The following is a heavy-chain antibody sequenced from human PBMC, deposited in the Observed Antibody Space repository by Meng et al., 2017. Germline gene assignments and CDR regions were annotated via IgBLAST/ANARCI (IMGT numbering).Heavy chain of an antibody. CDR3: SRYEDISAAGKLFGDY. V-gene: IGHV1-2*06. D-gene: IGHD6-13*01. CDR2: IDPKIGDT. CDR1: GYNFPDYY. J-gene: IGHJ4*02. Sequence: VRLLQSGAAGKKPGASLKGSFKPSGYNFPDYYMHWMRQAPGQGPERMGRIDPKIGDTHYAQKFQCMVTMPADTSIGTAYMELRGLRSDDTAVYFCSRYEDISAAGKLFGDYWGQGTLVTVSS.